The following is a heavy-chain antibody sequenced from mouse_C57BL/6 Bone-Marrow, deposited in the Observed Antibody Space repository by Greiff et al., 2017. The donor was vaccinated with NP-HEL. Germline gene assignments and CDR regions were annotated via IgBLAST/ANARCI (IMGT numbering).Heavy chain of an antibody. CDR1: GYTFTSYW. J-gene: IGHJ2*01. CDR3: APYYYGSRRNYFGY. Sequence: QVQLKQPGAELVKPGASVKMSCKASGYTFTSYWITWVKQRPGQGLEWIGDIYPGSGSTNYNEKFKSKATLTVDTSSSTAYMQLSSLTSEDSAVYYCAPYYYGSRRNYFGYWGQGTTLTVSS. V-gene: IGHV1-55*01. CDR2: IYPGSGST. D-gene: IGHD1-1*01.